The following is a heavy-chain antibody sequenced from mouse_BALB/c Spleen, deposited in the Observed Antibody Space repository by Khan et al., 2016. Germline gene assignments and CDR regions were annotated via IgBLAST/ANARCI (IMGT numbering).Heavy chain of an antibody. CDR2: ISYSGST. Sequence: EVQLQESGPGLVKPSQSLSLTCTVTGYSITSDYAWNWIRQFPGNKLEWMGYISYSGSTSYNPSLKSRISITQDTSKNQFFLQLNSVTTEDTARYYCARGMITTFDYWGQATTLTVSS. CDR3: ARGMITTFDY. J-gene: IGHJ2*01. CDR1: GYSITSDYA. D-gene: IGHD2-4*01. V-gene: IGHV3-2*02.